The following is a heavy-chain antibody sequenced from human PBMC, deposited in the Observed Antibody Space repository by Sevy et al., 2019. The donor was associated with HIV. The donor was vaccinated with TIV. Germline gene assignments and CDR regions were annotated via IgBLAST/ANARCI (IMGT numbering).Heavy chain of an antibody. D-gene: IGHD3-10*01. CDR3: ARDTRYYYGSGSYIFNFYYYYGMDV. J-gene: IGHJ6*02. V-gene: IGHV1-46*01. Sequence: ASVKVSCKASGYTFTSYYMHWVRQAPGQGLEWMGIINPSGGSTSYAQKFQGRVTMTRDTSTSTVYMELGSLRSEDTAVYYCARDTRYYYGSGSYIFNFYYYYGMDVWGQGTTVTVSS. CDR1: GYTFTSYY. CDR2: INPSGGST.